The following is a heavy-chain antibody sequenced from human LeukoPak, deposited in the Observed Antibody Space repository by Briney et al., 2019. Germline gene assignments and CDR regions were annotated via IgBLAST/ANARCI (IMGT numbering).Heavy chain of an antibody. J-gene: IGHJ4*02. CDR2: IWYDGSNK. D-gene: IGHD6-19*01. V-gene: IGHV3-33*01. Sequence: GRSLRLSCAASGFTFSSYGMHWVRRAPGKGLEWVAVIWYDGSNKYYADSVKGRFTISRDNSKNTLYLQMNSLRAEDTAVYYCARNRGQWLVTVMDYWGQGTLVTVSS. CDR1: GFTFSSYG. CDR3: ARNRGQWLVTVMDY.